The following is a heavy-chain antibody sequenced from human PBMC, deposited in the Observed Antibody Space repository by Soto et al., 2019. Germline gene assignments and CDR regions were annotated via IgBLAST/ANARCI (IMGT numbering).Heavy chain of an antibody. V-gene: IGHV1-3*01. J-gene: IGHJ4*02. D-gene: IGHD3-3*01. Sequence: GASVKVSCKASGYTFTSYAMHWVRQAPGQRLEWMGWINAGNGNTKYSQKFQGRVTITRDTSASTAYMELSSLRSEDTAVYYCARDCGRYDFWSGYFNWGQGTLVTVS. CDR3: ARDCGRYDFWSGYFN. CDR2: INAGNGNT. CDR1: GYTFTSYA.